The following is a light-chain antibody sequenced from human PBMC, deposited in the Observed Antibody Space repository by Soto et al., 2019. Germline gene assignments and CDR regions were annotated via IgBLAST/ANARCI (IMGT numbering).Light chain of an antibody. J-gene: IGKJ2*01. Sequence: EIVLTQSPGTLSLSPGEGTTLSCTTSQSVSSTYFAWYQQKPGQAPRLLIYGASNRATGIPDRFNGSGSGTDFTLTISRLEPEDFAMYYCQQYDSSPPGYTFGQGTKLEIK. CDR1: QSVSSTY. CDR2: GAS. CDR3: QQYDSSPPGYT. V-gene: IGKV3-20*01.